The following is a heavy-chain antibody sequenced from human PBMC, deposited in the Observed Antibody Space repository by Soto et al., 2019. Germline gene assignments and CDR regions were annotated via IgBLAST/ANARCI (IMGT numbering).Heavy chain of an antibody. V-gene: IGHV4-30-2*01. CDR2: INHSGST. Sequence: SETLSLTCAVSGGSISSGGYSWSWIRQPPGKGLEWIGYINHSGSTNYNPSLKSRVTISVDTSKNQFSLKLSSVTAADTAVYYCARVWGGAFDIWGQGTMVTVSS. D-gene: IGHD3-10*01. J-gene: IGHJ3*02. CDR1: GGSISSGGYS. CDR3: ARVWGGAFDI.